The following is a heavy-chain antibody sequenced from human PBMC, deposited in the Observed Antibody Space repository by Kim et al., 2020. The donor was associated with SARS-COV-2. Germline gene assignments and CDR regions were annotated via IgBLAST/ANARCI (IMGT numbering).Heavy chain of an antibody. J-gene: IGHJ1*01. CDR3: IKDQRGWIRDH. V-gene: IGHV3-23*01. CDR1: GFTFTGYA. Sequence: GGSLRLSCTTSGFTFTGYAMSWVRQAPGKGLEWVSSIDGSNGTTYYVDSVEGRFAISRDNSKNTLYLQMNTLRADDTAMYYCIKDQRGWIRDHWGQGT. CDR2: IDGSNGTT. D-gene: IGHD3-10*01.